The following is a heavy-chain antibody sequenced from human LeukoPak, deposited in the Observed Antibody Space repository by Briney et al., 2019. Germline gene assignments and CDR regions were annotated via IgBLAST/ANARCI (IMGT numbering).Heavy chain of an antibody. Sequence: GGSLRLSCAASGFTFSDYSMNWVRQAPGKGLEWISYISGSRILYADSVKGRFTVSRDIAKNSLFLQMNSLRVEDTAIYYCAREDSVDALDIWGQGTMVIVSS. D-gene: IGHD3-10*01. CDR2: ISGSRI. CDR1: GFTFSDYS. CDR3: AREDSVDALDI. V-gene: IGHV3-48*01. J-gene: IGHJ3*02.